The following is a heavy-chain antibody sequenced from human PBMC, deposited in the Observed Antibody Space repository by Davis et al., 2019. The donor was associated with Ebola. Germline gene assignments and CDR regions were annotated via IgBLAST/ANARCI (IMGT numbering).Heavy chain of an antibody. CDR3: AKSLMLWGNAFDI. CDR1: GFTFSSYG. J-gene: IGHJ3*02. V-gene: IGHV3-7*03. CDR2: IKQDGSEK. D-gene: IGHD2-2*01. Sequence: GESLKISCEASGFTFSSYGMHWVRQAPGKGLEWVANIKQDGSEKHYLDSVKGRFTISRDNAKNSLYLQMNSLRAEDTALYYCAKSLMLWGNAFDIWGQGTMVTVSS.